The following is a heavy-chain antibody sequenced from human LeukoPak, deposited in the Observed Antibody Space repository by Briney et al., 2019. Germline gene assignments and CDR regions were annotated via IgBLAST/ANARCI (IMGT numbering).Heavy chain of an antibody. CDR1: GGTFSSYA. V-gene: IGHV1-69*05. CDR3: ARERSYPAGYFDY. Sequence: SVKVSCKASGGTFSSYAISWVRQAPGQGLEWMGGIIPIFGTANYAQKFQGRVTITTDESTSTAYMELSSLRSEDTAVYYCARERSYPAGYFDYWGQGTLVTVSS. J-gene: IGHJ4*02. D-gene: IGHD1-26*01. CDR2: IIPIFGTA.